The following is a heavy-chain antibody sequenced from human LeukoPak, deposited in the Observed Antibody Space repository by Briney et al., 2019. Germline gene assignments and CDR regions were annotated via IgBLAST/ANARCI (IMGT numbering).Heavy chain of an antibody. CDR2: ICGSGGST. J-gene: IGHJ3*02. CDR3: AKLSYDFWSGYSDAFDI. CDR1: GFTFSSYA. Sequence: PGGSLRLSCAASGFTFSSYAMSWVRQAPGKGLEWVSAICGSGGSTYYADSVKGRFTISRDNSKNTLYLQMNSLRAEDTAVYYCAKLSYDFWSGYSDAFDIWGHRTMVTASS. V-gene: IGHV3-23*01. D-gene: IGHD3-3*01.